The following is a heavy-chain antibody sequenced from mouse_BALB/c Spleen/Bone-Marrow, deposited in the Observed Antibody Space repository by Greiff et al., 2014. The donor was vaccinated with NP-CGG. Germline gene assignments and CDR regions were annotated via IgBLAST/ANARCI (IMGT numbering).Heavy chain of an antibody. CDR2: INPTSGYT. CDR3: TTGGNDWFAY. V-gene: IGHV1-7*01. D-gene: IGHD2-1*01. J-gene: IGHJ3*01. CDR1: GYTFTSYW. Sequence: QVQLKQSGPELAKPGASVKMSCRAPGYTFTSYWMNWVKQRPVQGLEWIGYINPTSGYTEYNQKFKDKATLTTDKSSSTAYMQLSSLTSEDSAVYYCTTGGNDWFAYWGQGTLVTVSA.